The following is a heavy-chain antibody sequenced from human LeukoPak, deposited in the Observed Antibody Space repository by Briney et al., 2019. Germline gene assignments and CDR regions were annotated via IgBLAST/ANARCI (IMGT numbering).Heavy chain of an antibody. D-gene: IGHD6-13*01. CDR3: AKDPRSGTGAY. Sequence: GGSLRLSCAASGFTFSSYAMSWVRLAPGKGLEWVSAISGSGGSTYYADSVKGRFTISRDNSKNTLYLQMNSLRAEDTAVYYCAKDPRSGTGAYWGQGTLVTVSS. CDR1: GFTFSSYA. CDR2: ISGSGGST. J-gene: IGHJ4*02. V-gene: IGHV3-23*01.